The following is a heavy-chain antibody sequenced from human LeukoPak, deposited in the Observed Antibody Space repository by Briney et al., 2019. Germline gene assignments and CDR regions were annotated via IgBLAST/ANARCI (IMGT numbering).Heavy chain of an antibody. CDR2: ISGSGGDT. CDR3: AEHPSMPRGPGY. V-gene: IGHV3-23*01. CDR1: GFTFSSYA. Sequence: GGSLRLSCEASGFTFSSYAMSWVRQAPGKGLEWVSAISGSGGDTYYADSVKGRFTISRDNSKNTLYVQMNSLRAEDTAVYYCAEHPSMPRGPGYWGQGTLVTVSS. D-gene: IGHD3-10*01. J-gene: IGHJ4*02.